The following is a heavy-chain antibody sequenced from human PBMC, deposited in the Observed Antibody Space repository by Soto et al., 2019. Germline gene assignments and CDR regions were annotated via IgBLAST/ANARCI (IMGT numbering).Heavy chain of an antibody. Sequence: ESLTISCKGSGDSFTSYWIGLVRQMRGKGLEWMGIIYPGDSDTRYSPSFQGQVTISADKSISTAYLQWSSLKASDTAMYYCARPSGSGSYYHPVSYWGQGTLVTVPS. CDR2: IYPGDSDT. D-gene: IGHD3-10*01. CDR3: ARPSGSGSYYHPVSY. V-gene: IGHV5-51*01. J-gene: IGHJ4*02. CDR1: GDSFTSYW.